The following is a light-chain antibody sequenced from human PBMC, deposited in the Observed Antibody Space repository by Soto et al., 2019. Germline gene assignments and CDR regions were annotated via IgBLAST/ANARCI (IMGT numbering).Light chain of an antibody. CDR2: DVS. CDR1: SSDVGGYNY. J-gene: IGLJ1*01. Sequence: QSALTQPASVSWSPGQSITISCTGTSSDVGGYNYVSWYQQQPSKAPKLMIYDVSNRPSGVSNRFSGSKSGNTASLTTSGLQAEDEADYYCSSYTSSSTLYVFGTGTKVTVL. V-gene: IGLV2-14*01. CDR3: SSYTSSSTLYV.